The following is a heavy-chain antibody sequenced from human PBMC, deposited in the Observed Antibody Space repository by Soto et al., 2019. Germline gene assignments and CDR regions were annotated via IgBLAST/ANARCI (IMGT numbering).Heavy chain of an antibody. CDR3: ARRQRTINSFGVVTEDDY. J-gene: IGHJ4*02. Sequence: QVQLVQSGAEMKKPGASVKVSCKASGYIFSNYEISWVRQAPGQGLEWMGWINPNNGDTNYAQKFQGRLTMTTDTSTRIAYREMRGLHSDTTATYYRARRQRTINSFGVVTEDDYWGQGTVVTVSS. CDR2: INPNNGDT. V-gene: IGHV1-18*01. D-gene: IGHD3-3*01. CDR1: GYIFSNYE.